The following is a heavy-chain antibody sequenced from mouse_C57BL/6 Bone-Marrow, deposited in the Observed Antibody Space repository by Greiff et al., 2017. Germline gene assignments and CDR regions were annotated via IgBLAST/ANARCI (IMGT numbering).Heavy chain of an antibody. Sequence: QVQLQQPGADLVKPGASVKLSCKASGYTFTSYWITWVKQRPGQGLEWIGDIYPTSGRTNYNEKFKGKAILTVDTSSNTASMQLSSLTSEDSAVFYCARAGPLGRSFDYWGQGTTLTVSS. CDR1: GYTFTSYW. D-gene: IGHD4-1*01. CDR2: IYPTSGRT. CDR3: ARAGPLGRSFDY. V-gene: IGHV1-55*01. J-gene: IGHJ2*01.